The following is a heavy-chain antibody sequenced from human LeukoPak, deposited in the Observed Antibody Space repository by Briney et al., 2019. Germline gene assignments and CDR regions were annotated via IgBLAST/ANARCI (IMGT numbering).Heavy chain of an antibody. CDR3: ARRGVRKYYFDY. CDR2: IKQDGSEK. D-gene: IGHD3-10*01. V-gene: IGHV3-7*01. Sequence: PGRTLRLSCAASGFTFSTYGMNWVRQAPGKGLEWVANIKQDGSEKYYVDSVKGRFTISRDNAKNSLYLQMNSLRAEDTAVYYCARRGVRKYYFDYWGQGTLVTVSS. J-gene: IGHJ4*02. CDR1: GFTFSTYG.